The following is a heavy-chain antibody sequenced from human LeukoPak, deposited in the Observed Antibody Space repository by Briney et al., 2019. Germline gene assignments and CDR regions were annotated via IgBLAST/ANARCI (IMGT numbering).Heavy chain of an antibody. CDR3: AKDRRRGIAARYFDY. CDR2: IRVSGNT. J-gene: IGHJ4*02. CDR1: GFTLSSYA. V-gene: IGHV3-23*01. Sequence: GRSLRLSRAPSGFTLSSYAMSWVRQPPGKGLEWVSSIRVSGNTSHPDSVKARSTTSRHSSKNTLYLQLNCLSAEDTGVYFCAKDRRRGIAARYFDYWGEGTLVTVSS. D-gene: IGHD6-6*01.